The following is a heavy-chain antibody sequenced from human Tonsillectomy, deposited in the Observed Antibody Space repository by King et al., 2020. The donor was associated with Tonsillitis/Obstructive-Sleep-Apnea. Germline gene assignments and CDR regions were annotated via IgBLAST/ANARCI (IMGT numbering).Heavy chain of an antibody. CDR2: IYSGGST. CDR1: GFTVSSNY. D-gene: IGHD6-6*01. J-gene: IGHJ3*02. Sequence: VQLVESGGGLIQPGGSLRLSCAASGFTVSSNYMSWVRQAPGKGLEWVSVIYSGGSTYYADSVKGRFTISRDNSKNTLYLQMNSLRAEDTAVYYCASLGFYSSSDYHDAFDIWGQGTMVTVSS. V-gene: IGHV3-53*01. CDR3: ASLGFYSSSDYHDAFDI.